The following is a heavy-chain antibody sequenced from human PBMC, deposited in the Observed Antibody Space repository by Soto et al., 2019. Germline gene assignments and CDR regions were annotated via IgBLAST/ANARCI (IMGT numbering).Heavy chain of an antibody. V-gene: IGHV4-31*03. CDR2: IYYSGST. CDR1: GGSISSGGYY. Sequence: TVSGGSISSGGYYWSWIRQHPGKGLEWIGYIYYSGSTYYNPSLKSRVTISVDTSKNQFSLKLSSVTAADTAVYYCARGARSNWFDPWGQGTLVTVSS. CDR3: ARGARSNWFDP. J-gene: IGHJ5*02. D-gene: IGHD4-17*01.